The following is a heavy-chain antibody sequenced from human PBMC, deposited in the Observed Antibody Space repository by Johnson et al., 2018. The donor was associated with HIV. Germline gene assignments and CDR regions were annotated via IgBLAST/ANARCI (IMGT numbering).Heavy chain of an antibody. J-gene: IGHJ3*02. CDR2: ISGSGGST. D-gene: IGHD3-3*01. V-gene: IGHV3-23*04. Sequence: EVQLVESGGGVVQPGRSLRLSCAASGFTFSSYAMHWVRQAPGKGLEWVSAISGSGGSTYYADSVKGRFNISRDNAKTYLYLQMNSLRAEDAAVYYWASTYYNFWSGPPSSAFDIWGQGTMVTVSS. CDR1: GFTFSSYA. CDR3: ASTYYNFWSGPPSSAFDI.